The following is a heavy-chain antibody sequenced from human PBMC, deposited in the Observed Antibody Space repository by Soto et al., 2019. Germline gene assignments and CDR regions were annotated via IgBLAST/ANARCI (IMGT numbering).Heavy chain of an antibody. Sequence: GASVKVSCKASGFTFTSSAVQWVRQARGQRLEWIGWIVVGSGNTNYAQKFQERVTITRDMSTSTAYMELSSLRSEDTAVYYCAREERGYCSSTSCYSQAYWGQGTLVTVSS. CDR1: GFTFTSSA. V-gene: IGHV1-58*01. CDR2: IVVGSGNT. D-gene: IGHD2-2*02. CDR3: AREERGYCSSTSCYSQAY. J-gene: IGHJ4*02.